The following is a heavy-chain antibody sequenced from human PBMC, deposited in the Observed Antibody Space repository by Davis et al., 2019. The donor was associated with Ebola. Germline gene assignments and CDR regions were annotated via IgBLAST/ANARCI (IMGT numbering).Heavy chain of an antibody. D-gene: IGHD3-16*01. CDR1: GGSFSGYY. Sequence: SETLSLTCAVYGGSFSGYYWSWIRQPPGKGLEWIGEINHSGSTNYNPSLKSRVTISVDTSKNQFSLKLSSVTAEDTAVYYCARDGGRHWYFDLWGRGTLVTVSS. J-gene: IGHJ2*01. CDR2: INHSGST. CDR3: ARDGGRHWYFDL. V-gene: IGHV4-34*01.